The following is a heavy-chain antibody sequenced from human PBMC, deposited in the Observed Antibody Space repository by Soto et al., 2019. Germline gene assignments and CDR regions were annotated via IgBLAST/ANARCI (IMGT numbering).Heavy chain of an antibody. Sequence: QVQLVQSGAEVKKPGSSVKVSCKASGGTFSSYAISWVRQAPGQGLEWMGGIIPIFGTANYAQKFQGRVTXTXXXSXXTAYMELSSLRSEDTAVYYCARDDVDTARPYGMDVWGQGTTVTVSS. CDR2: IIPIFGTA. D-gene: IGHD5-18*01. V-gene: IGHV1-69*05. CDR1: GGTFSSYA. J-gene: IGHJ6*02. CDR3: ARDDVDTARPYGMDV.